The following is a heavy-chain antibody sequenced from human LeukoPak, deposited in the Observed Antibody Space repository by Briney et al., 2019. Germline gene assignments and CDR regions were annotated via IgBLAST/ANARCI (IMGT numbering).Heavy chain of an antibody. CDR3: ARPSRVYYYDRWGYFDY. CDR2: IIPIFGTA. D-gene: IGHD3-22*01. Sequence: SVKVSCKASGGTFSSYAISWVRQAPGQGLEWMGGIIPIFGTANYAQKFQGRVTITADESTSTAYMELSSLRAEDTAVYYCARPSRVYYYDRWGYFDYWGQGTLVTVSS. J-gene: IGHJ4*02. CDR1: GGTFSSYA. V-gene: IGHV1-69*01.